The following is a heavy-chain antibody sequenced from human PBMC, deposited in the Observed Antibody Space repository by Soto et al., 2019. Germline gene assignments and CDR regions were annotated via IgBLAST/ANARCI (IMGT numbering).Heavy chain of an antibody. V-gene: IGHV3-33*01. CDR2: IWYDGRNQ. D-gene: IGHD3-3*01. Sequence: QVQLVESGGGVVQPGGSLRLSCAASGFSFSNFGMYWVRQAPGKGLEWVAGIWYDGRNQYYGDSVEGRFIISRDNSKNTLHLQMNNLGVDDTAIYYCARDQESGRTSLLDSWGQGTLVTVSS. CDR3: ARDQESGRTSLLDS. J-gene: IGHJ4*02. CDR1: GFSFSNFG.